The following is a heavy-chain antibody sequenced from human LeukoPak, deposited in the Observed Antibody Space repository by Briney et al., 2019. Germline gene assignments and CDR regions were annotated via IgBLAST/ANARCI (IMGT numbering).Heavy chain of an antibody. CDR3: AKAETVTQRGYFDY. D-gene: IGHD4-17*01. J-gene: IGHJ4*02. CDR1: GFIFSSYG. CDR2: VSNDGSNK. Sequence: PGRSLRLSCAASGFIFSSYGMHWVRQAPGKGLEWVAVVSNDGSNKYYADSVKGRFTISRDNSKNTLYLQMNSLRAEDTAVYYCAKAETVTQRGYFDYWGQGTLVTVSS. V-gene: IGHV3-30*18.